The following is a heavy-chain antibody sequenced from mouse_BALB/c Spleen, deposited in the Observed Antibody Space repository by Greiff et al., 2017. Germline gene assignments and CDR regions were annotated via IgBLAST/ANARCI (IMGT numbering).Heavy chain of an antibody. CDR1: GYTFSSYW. CDR2: ILPGSGST. D-gene: IGHD2-2*01. J-gene: IGHJ4*01. V-gene: IGHV1-9*01. Sequence: QVQLQQSGAELMKPGASVKISCKATGYTFSSYWIEWVKQRPGHGLEWIGEILPGSGSTNYNEKFKGKATFTADTSSNTAYMQLSSLTSEDSAVYYCARVEGYYGYVFYAMDYWGQGTSVTVSS. CDR3: ARVEGYYGYVFYAMDY.